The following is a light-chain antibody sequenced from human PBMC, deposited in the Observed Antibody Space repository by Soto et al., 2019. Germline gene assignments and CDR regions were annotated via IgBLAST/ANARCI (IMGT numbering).Light chain of an antibody. CDR3: AAWDDSLNGYV. CDR1: SSNIGSNT. Sequence: QSVLTQPPSASGTPGQRVTISCSGSSSNIGSNTVNWYQQLPGTAPNLLIHTNNQRPSGVPDRFSGSQSGTSASLAISGLQSVDEADYYCAAWDDSLNGYVFGTGTKVTVL. J-gene: IGLJ1*01. CDR2: TNN. V-gene: IGLV1-44*01.